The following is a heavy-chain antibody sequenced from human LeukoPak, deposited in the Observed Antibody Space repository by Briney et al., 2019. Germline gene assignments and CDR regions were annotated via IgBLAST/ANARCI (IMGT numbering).Heavy chain of an antibody. CDR3: ARDLADSGSYYAGDP. CDR2: IIPNFGTA. D-gene: IGHD3-10*01. CDR1: RGTFSSYA. Sequence: SVKVSCNASRGTFSSYAISWVRQAPGQGLEWMGRIIPNFGTANYAQKFQGRVTITTNESTSTAYMELSSLRSEDTAVYYCARDLADSGSYYAGDPWGQGTLVTVSS. J-gene: IGHJ5*02. V-gene: IGHV1-69*05.